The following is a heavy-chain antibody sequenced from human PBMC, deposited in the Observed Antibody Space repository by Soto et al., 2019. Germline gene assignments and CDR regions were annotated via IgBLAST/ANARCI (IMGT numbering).Heavy chain of an antibody. V-gene: IGHV4-59*01. J-gene: IGHJ3*02. Sequence: PETLSLTCTVSGGSISSYYWSWIRQPPGKGLEWIGYISYSGSTNYNPSLKSRVTISVDTSKNQFSLKLSSVTAADTAVYYCASSSPHYDFWSGYSFWDAFDIWGQGTMVTVSS. CDR2: ISYSGST. CDR3: ASSSPHYDFWSGYSFWDAFDI. CDR1: GGSISSYY. D-gene: IGHD3-3*01.